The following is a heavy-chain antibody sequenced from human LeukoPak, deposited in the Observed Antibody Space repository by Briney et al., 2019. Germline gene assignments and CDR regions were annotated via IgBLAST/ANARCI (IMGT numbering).Heavy chain of an antibody. CDR2: ISSSSRYI. V-gene: IGHV3-21*06. D-gene: IGHD3-22*01. J-gene: IGHJ3*02. CDR3: AKVLIADSYYDSTGAHDGFDM. CDR1: GFTFSAYS. Sequence: GGSLRLSCAVSGFTFSAYSMNWVRQAPGKGLEWLSSISSSSRYINYADSVKGRLSISRDNAKNTVFLQMNSLSAEDTAVYYCAKVLIADSYYDSTGAHDGFDMWGQGTMVTVSS.